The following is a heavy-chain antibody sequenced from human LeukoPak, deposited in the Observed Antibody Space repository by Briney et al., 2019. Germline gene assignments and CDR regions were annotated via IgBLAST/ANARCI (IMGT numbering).Heavy chain of an antibody. Sequence: SETLSLTCAVYGGSFSGYYWGWIRQPPGKGLEWIGSIYHSGSTYYNPSLKSRVTISVDTSKNQFSLKLSSVTAADTAVYYCARDLRLYYYDSSGYRHPPNWFDPWGQGTLVTVSS. CDR3: ARDLRLYYYDSSGYRHPPNWFDP. D-gene: IGHD3-22*01. V-gene: IGHV4-38-2*02. CDR2: IYHSGST. J-gene: IGHJ5*02. CDR1: GGSFSGYY.